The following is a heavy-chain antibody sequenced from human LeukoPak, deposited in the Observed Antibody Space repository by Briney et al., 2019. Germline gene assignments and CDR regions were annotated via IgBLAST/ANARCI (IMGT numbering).Heavy chain of an antibody. CDR2: IRYDGSNK. CDR3: AKSQEYCSSTSCPLDPFDY. J-gene: IGHJ4*02. Sequence: GGSLRLSCAASGFTFSSYGMHWVRQAPGKGLEWVAFIRYDGSNKYYADSVKGRFTISRDNSKNTLYLQMNSLRAEDTAVYYCAKSQEYCSSTSCPLDPFDYWGQGTLVTVSS. CDR1: GFTFSSYG. D-gene: IGHD2-2*01. V-gene: IGHV3-30*02.